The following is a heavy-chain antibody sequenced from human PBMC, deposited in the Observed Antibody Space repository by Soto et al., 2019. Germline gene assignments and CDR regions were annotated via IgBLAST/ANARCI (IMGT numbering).Heavy chain of an antibody. D-gene: IGHD1-1*01. V-gene: IGHV3-30-3*01. CDR1: GFTFSYHA. CDR3: ARGTTTSAFSAMDV. Sequence: ESGGGVVQPGRSLRLSCAASGFTFSYHALNWVRQAPGKGLEWVAVISYDGDNKYIAESVKGRFTISRDNSKNMVSLQMNSLRAEDTAMYFCARGTTTSAFSAMDVWGQGTTVTVSS. J-gene: IGHJ6*02. CDR2: ISYDGDNK.